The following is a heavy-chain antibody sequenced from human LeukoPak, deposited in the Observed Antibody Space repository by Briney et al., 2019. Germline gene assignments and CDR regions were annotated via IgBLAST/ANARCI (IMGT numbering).Heavy chain of an antibody. V-gene: IGHV4-59*12. CDR2: IYYSGST. CDR3: ARLRITGTTGEWAFDI. D-gene: IGHD1-7*01. CDR1: GGSISSYY. J-gene: IGHJ3*02. Sequence: SETLSPTCTVSGGSISSYYWSWIRQPPGKGLEWIGYIYYSGSTNYNPSLKSRVTISVDTSKNQFSLKLSSVTAADTAVYYCARLRITGTTGEWAFDIWGQGTMVTVSS.